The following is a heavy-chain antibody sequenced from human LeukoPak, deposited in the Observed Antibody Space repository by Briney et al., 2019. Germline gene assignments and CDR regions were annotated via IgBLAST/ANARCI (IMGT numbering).Heavy chain of an antibody. D-gene: IGHD3-10*01. CDR3: ASGSRLWFGDFSSLAFDI. Sequence: GRSLRLSCAASGFTFDDYAMHWVRQAPGKGLEWVLGITWNSGAIGYADSVKGRFTISRDNVKNSLYLQMNSLRAEDTAVYYCASGSRLWFGDFSSLAFDIWGQGTMVTVSS. CDR1: GFTFDDYA. J-gene: IGHJ3*02. V-gene: IGHV3-9*01. CDR2: ITWNSGAI.